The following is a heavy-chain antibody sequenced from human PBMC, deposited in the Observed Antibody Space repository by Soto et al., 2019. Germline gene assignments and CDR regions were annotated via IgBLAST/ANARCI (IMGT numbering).Heavy chain of an antibody. D-gene: IGHD1-1*01. Sequence: EVYLVESGGDLVEPGGSLRLSGAASKFMFSSAWMSWVRQAPGQGLEWVGRIKAKIDGETTDYADFVQGRFTISRDDSKNTLFLEMNSLKIEDTAVYFCVEGWNDFWGQGTLVTVSS. CDR1: KFMFSSAW. CDR3: VEGWNDF. J-gene: IGHJ4*02. CDR2: IKAKIDGETT. V-gene: IGHV3-15*01.